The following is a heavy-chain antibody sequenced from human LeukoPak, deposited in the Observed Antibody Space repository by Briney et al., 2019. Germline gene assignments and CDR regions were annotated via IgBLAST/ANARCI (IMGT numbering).Heavy chain of an antibody. V-gene: IGHV4-4*07. CDR3: ARDPAGHGRYFDY. CDR2: IHTSGTT. D-gene: IGHD1-14*01. CDR1: GGSISGYF. J-gene: IGHJ4*02. Sequence: KTSETLSLTCTVSGGSISGYFCTWLRQSAGAGLECIGRIHTSGTTYYNPSLRSRVSMSVDTSNNKFSLRLSYVTAADTAVYYCARDPAGHGRYFDYWGQGALVTVSS.